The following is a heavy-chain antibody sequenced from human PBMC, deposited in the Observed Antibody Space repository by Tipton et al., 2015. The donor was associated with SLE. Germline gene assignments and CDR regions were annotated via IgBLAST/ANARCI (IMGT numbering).Heavy chain of an antibody. CDR2: IIPIFGTA. V-gene: IGHV1-69*06. CDR1: GGTFSSYA. D-gene: IGHD3-9*01. J-gene: IGHJ4*02. CDR3: ARDVTIDILTGPGY. Sequence: QLVQSGAEVKKPGSSVKASCKASGGTFSSYAISWVRQAPGQGLEWMGGIIPIFGTANYAQKLQGRVTMTTDTSTSTAYMELRSLRSDDTAVYYCARDVTIDILTGPGYWGQGTLVTVSS.